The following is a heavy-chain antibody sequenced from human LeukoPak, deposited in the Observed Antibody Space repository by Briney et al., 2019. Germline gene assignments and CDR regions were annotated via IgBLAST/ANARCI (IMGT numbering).Heavy chain of an antibody. J-gene: IGHJ4*02. CDR2: IYSGGVI. CDR3: AREDGYNAPFDY. Sequence: GGSLRLSYAASGFTVSSYYMSWVRQAPGKGLEWVSVIYSGGVIYYADSVRGRFTISRGNSKNMLYLQMNSLRAEDTAVYYCAREDGYNAPFDYWGQGALVTVSS. V-gene: IGHV3-53*01. D-gene: IGHD5-24*01. CDR1: GFTVSSYY.